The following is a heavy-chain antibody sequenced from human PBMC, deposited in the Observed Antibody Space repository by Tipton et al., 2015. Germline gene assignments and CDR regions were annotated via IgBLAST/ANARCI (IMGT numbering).Heavy chain of an antibody. D-gene: IGHD3-22*01. CDR3: VKGDYYDANGYYYFDS. CDR2: IGRNPNST. Sequence: GSLRLSCAASGFSFAAYGMSWVRQAPGKGLEWVSSIGRNPNSTYYAESVQGRLTISRDNSKRTLYLQMKSLRVEDTAVYHCVKGDYYDANGYYYFDSWGQGTLVTVSS. J-gene: IGHJ4*02. CDR1: GFSFAAYG. V-gene: IGHV3-23*01.